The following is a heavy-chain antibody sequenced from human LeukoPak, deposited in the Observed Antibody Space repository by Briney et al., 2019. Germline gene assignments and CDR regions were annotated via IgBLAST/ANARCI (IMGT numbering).Heavy chain of an antibody. CDR3: ARDANYYFDY. CDR1: GFTFSSYG. V-gene: IGHV3-33*01. D-gene: IGHD1-7*01. CDR2: IWYDGTNK. Sequence: PGRSLRLSCAASGFTFSSYGMHWVRQAPGKRLEWVALIWYDGTNKYYGDSVKGRFTISRDNSKNTLYLQMNSLRAEDTAVYICARDANYYFDYWGRGTLVTVS. J-gene: IGHJ4*02.